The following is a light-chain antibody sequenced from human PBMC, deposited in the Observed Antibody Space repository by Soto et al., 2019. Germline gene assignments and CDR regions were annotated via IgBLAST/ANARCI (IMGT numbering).Light chain of an antibody. Sequence: QSVLTQPPSASGSPGQSVTISCTGTSSDVGGYNYVSWYQQHPGKAPKLMSYEVSKRPSGVPDRFSGSKSGNTASLTVSGLQAEYEADYYCSSYAGSNTYVFGTGTKLTVL. V-gene: IGLV2-8*01. J-gene: IGLJ1*01. CDR3: SSYAGSNTYV. CDR1: SSDVGGYNY. CDR2: EVS.